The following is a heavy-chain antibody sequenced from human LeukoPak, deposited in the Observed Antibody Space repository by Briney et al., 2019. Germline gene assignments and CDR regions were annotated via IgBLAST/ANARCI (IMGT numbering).Heavy chain of an antibody. CDR2: IKSGGSST. V-gene: IGHV3-74*01. J-gene: IGHJ4*02. Sequence: QTGGSLRLSCAASGFTFSSFWMHWARHAPGKGRVGVTRIKSGGSSTIYADSVKGRFTISRDNAKNTLYLQMNSLRAEDTAVYYCTNELVIQLWSQYYWGQGTLVTVSS. D-gene: IGHD5-18*01. CDR1: GFTFSSFW. CDR3: TNELVIQLWSQYY.